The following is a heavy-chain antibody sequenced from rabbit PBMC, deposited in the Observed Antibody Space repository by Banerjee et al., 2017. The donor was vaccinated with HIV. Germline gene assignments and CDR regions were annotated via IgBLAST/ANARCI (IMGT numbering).Heavy chain of an antibody. CDR3: ARDVVAGDGYAL. CDR1: GFSFSGNY. J-gene: IGHJ4*01. V-gene: IGHV1S40*01. Sequence: QSLEESGGDLVKPGASLTLTCTASGFSFSGNYMCWVRQAPGKGLEWIGCIYTGSGSTYYASWAKGRFTISKTSSTTVTLQMTSLTAADTATYFCARDVVAGDGYALWGPGTLVTVS. CDR2: IYTGSGST. D-gene: IGHD6-1*01.